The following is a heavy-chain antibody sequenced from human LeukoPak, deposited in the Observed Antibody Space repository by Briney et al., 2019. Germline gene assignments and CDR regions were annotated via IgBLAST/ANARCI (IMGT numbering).Heavy chain of an antibody. CDR2: IGGSDANT. Sequence: PGGSLRLSCAASGFTFSSYAMTWVRQAPGKGLEWVSAIGGSDANTYYADSVKGRFAISRDNSKNTLYQQMNSLRAEDTAVYYCATHHTSRYSHYYFDFWGQGTLVTVSS. CDR1: GFTFSSYA. CDR3: ATHHTSRYSHYYFDF. D-gene: IGHD2-2*01. J-gene: IGHJ4*02. V-gene: IGHV3-23*01.